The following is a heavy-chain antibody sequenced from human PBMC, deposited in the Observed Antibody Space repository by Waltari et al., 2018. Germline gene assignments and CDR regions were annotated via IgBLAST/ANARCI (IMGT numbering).Heavy chain of an antibody. J-gene: IGHJ6*03. CDR3: ARGPSSSWYADYYYYYYMDV. CDR2: IYYSGST. CDR1: GGSISSYY. Sequence: QVQLQESGPGLVKPSETLSLTCTVSGGSISSYYWSWIRQPPGKGLEWIGYIYYSGSTNYNPSLKSRVTISVDTSKNQFSLKLSSVTAADTAVYYCARGPSSSWYADYYYYYYMDVWGKGTTVTVSS. V-gene: IGHV4-59*01. D-gene: IGHD6-13*01.